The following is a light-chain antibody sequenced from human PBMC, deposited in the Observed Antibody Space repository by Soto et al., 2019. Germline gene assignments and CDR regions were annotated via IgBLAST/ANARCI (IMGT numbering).Light chain of an antibody. V-gene: IGKV1-33*01. CDR1: QDITNY. Sequence: DIQMTQSPSSLSASVGDRVTITCQASQDITNYLNWYQQKPGKAPKLLIYNAFNLETGVPSRFSGSGLCTHFTFASSSLEPVDIGTCYCQHVGGLPPFLFGPGTKVHI. CDR3: QHVGGLPPFL. J-gene: IGKJ3*01. CDR2: NAF.